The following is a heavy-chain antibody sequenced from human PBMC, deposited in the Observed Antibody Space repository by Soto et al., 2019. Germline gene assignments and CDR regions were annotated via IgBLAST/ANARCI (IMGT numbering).Heavy chain of an antibody. CDR3: ARFILGTNYHQDVMAL. J-gene: IGHJ6*02. CDR2: IYYSGST. D-gene: IGHD2-8*01. V-gene: IGHV4-59*01. Sequence: PSETLSLTCTVSGGSISSYYWSWIRQPPGNGLEWIGYIYYSGSTNYNPSLKSRVTISVDTSRNQFSLKLSSVTAADTALFYCARFILGTNYHQDVMALRAQGTTVPVSS. CDR1: GGSISSYY.